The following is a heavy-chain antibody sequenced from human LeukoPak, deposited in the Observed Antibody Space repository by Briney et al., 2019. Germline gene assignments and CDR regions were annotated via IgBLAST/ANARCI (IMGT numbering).Heavy chain of an antibody. V-gene: IGHV4-61*01. J-gene: IGHJ4*02. Sequence: SETLSLTCTVSGGSLSSGSYYWGWVRQPPGRGLEWVGYIYYSGSTNYNPSRKSRVTISVDTSKNQFSLKLSSVTAADTAVYYCARQASSGYYYGFDYWGQGTLVTVSS. CDR3: ARQASSGYYYGFDY. CDR1: GGSLSSGSYY. D-gene: IGHD3-22*01. CDR2: IYYSGST.